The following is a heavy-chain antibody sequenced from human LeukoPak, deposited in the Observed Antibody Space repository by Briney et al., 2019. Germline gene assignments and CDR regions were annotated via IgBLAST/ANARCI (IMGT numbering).Heavy chain of an antibody. J-gene: IGHJ4*02. CDR3: ARETSGYYYKSYFDY. D-gene: IGHD3-22*01. V-gene: IGHV3-74*03. Sequence: PGGSLRLSCAASGFTFSNYWIHWVRQAPGKGLVWVSRINSDGSRTTYADSVKGRLTISRDNAKNMVYLQMNSLRAEDTAVYYCARETSGYYYKSYFDYWGQGTLVTVSS. CDR1: GFTFSNYW. CDR2: INSDGSRT.